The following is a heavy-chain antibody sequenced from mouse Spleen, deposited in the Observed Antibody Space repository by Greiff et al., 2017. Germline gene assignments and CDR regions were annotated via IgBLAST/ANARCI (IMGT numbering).Heavy chain of an antibody. V-gene: IGHV7-3*02. D-gene: IGHD4-1*02. CDR2: IRNKANGYTT. Sequence: EVKVVESGGGLVQPGGSLRLSCATSGFTFTDYYMSWVRQPPGKALEWLGFIRNKANGYTTEYSASVKGRFTISRDNSQSILYLQMNTLRAEDSATYYCARDPNWDGGYFDVWGAGTTVTVSS. J-gene: IGHJ1*01. CDR1: GFTFTDYY. CDR3: ARDPNWDGGYFDV.